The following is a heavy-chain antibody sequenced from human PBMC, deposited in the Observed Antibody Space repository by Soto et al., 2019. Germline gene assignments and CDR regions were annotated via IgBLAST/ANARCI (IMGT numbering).Heavy chain of an antibody. CDR3: TWVAAILH. Sequence: EVQLVESGGGVVKPGESLRLSCVASGFTFASAWMNWVRQAPGKGLEWIGRIKSKEHGGTMDYAATMKNRFIISRDDLKNTLYLQINSLQTEDTGVYYCTWVAAILHWGQGTLVTVSS. J-gene: IGHJ4*02. V-gene: IGHV3-15*01. D-gene: IGHD2-15*01. CDR2: IKSKEHGGTM. CDR1: GFTFASAW.